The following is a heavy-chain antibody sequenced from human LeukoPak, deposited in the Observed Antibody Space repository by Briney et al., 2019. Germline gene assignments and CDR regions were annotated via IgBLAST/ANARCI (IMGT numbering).Heavy chain of an antibody. CDR2: IRYDGSNK. V-gene: IGHV3-30*02. Sequence: GGSPRLSCAASGFTFSSYGMHWVRQAPGKGLEWVAFIRYDGSNKYYADSVKGRFTISRDNSKNTLYLQMNSLRAEDTAVYYCAKDRGIISDYWGQGTLVTVSS. CDR1: GFTFSSYG. J-gene: IGHJ4*02. CDR3: AKDRGIISDY. D-gene: IGHD3-10*01.